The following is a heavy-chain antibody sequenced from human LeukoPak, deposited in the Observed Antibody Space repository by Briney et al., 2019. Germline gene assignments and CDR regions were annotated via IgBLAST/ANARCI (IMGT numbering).Heavy chain of an antibody. CDR1: GFTFSTYP. CDR2: ISKEGSNK. D-gene: IGHD2-2*01. CDR3: ARDAADCSSTSCSYYYFDY. J-gene: IGHJ4*02. Sequence: QPGGSLRLSCGASGFTFSTYPMHWVRQAPGKGLEWVAAISKEGSNKYYADSVKGRYTISRDNSKNTVSLQMNSLRAEDTAVYYCARDAADCSSTSCSYYYFDYWGQGTLVTVSS. V-gene: IGHV3-30*03.